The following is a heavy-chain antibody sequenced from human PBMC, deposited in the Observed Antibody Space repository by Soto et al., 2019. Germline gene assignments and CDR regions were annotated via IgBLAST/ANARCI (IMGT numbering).Heavy chain of an antibody. Sequence: EVQLLESGGGLIQPGGSLRLSCEASGSTCSSYAMSWVRQAPGKGLEWVSAISGSGGSTYYADSVKGRFTISRDNSKNTLNLQMNSQRAEDTAVYYCAKSLVVVVPAATGMDVWGKGTTVAVFS. V-gene: IGHV3-23*01. CDR1: GSTCSSYA. CDR3: AKSLVVVVPAATGMDV. J-gene: IGHJ6*04. D-gene: IGHD2-2*01. CDR2: ISGSGGST.